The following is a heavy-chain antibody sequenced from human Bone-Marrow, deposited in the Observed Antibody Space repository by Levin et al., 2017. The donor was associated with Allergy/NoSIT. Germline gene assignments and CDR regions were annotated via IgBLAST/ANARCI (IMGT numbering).Heavy chain of an antibody. J-gene: IGHJ4*02. CDR2: IKEDGSVA. CDR1: GFNIVNSY. CDR3: ARGGGLPDY. V-gene: IGHV3-7*04. Sequence: GESLKISCAVSGFNIVNSYMNWVRQAPGKGLEWVANIKEDGSVAYYVDSVRGRFTISRDNAKNSVYLQMNSLTVEDGAVYYCARGGGLPDYWGQGTLVTVSS.